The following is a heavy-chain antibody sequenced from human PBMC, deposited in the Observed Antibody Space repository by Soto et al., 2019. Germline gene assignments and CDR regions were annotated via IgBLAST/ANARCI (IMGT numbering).Heavy chain of an antibody. CDR3: ARQAWSIAAAGTLWFDP. V-gene: IGHV4-39*01. J-gene: IGHJ5*02. CDR1: GGSISSSSYY. CDR2: IYYSGST. D-gene: IGHD6-13*01. Sequence: SETLSLTCTVSGGSISSSSYYWGWIRQPPGKGLEWIGSIYYSGSTYYNPSLKSRVTISVDTSKNQFSLKLSSVTAADTAVYYCARQAWSIAAAGTLWFDPWGQGTLVTVSS.